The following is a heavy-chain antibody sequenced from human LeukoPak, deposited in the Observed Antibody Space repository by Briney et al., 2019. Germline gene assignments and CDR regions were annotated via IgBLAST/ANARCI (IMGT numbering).Heavy chain of an antibody. CDR2: IIPIFGPA. J-gene: IGHJ3*02. CDR1: GGNFNTYA. D-gene: IGHD3-22*01. Sequence: GSSVKVSCKASGGNFNTYAITWVRQAPGQGLEWMGGIIPIFGPANYAQKFQGRVTITADESTNTAYMELSSLRSEDTAVYYCARDPQSSGFINVADAFDIWGQGTMVTVSS. CDR3: ARDPQSSGFINVADAFDI. V-gene: IGHV1-69*01.